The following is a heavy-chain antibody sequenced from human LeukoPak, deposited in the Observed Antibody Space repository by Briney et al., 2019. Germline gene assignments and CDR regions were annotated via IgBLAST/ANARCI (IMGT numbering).Heavy chain of an antibody. CDR1: GFTFSDYY. CDR3: ARTSGWTDYYYYGMDV. D-gene: IGHD2-21*02. J-gene: IGHJ6*02. CDR2: ISSSGSTI. Sequence: GGSLRLSCAASGFTFSDYYMSWIRQAPGKGLEWVSYISSSGSTIYYADSVKGRFTISRDNAKYSLYLQMNSLRAEDTAVYYCARTSGWTDYYYYGMDVWGQGTLVTVSS. V-gene: IGHV3-11*01.